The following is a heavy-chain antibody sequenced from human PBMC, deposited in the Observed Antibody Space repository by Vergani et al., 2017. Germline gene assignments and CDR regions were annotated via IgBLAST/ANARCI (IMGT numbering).Heavy chain of an antibody. CDR3: ARERSGGMDG. CDR2: IGTAGDP. V-gene: IGHV3-13*05. CDR1: GFTFSSDD. J-gene: IGHJ6*02. Sequence: EVQLVESGGGLVQPGGSLRLSCAASGFTFSSDDMHWVRQATGKGLEWVSAIGTAGDPYYPGSVKGRFTISRENAKNSLYLQMNILRAEDTAVYYCARERSGGMDGWGQGTTVTVAS. D-gene: IGHD6-25*01.